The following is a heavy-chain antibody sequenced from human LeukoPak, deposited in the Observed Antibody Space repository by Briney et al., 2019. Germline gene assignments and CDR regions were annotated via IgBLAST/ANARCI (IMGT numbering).Heavy chain of an antibody. V-gene: IGHV1-18*01. J-gene: IGHJ5*02. D-gene: IGHD2-21*02. CDR1: GYTFTSYG. Sequence: GASVKVSCKASGYTFTSYGISWVRQAPGQGLEWMGWSSAYNGNTNYAQKLQGRVTMTTDTSTGTAYMELRSLRSDDTAVYYCARDTVLAYCGGDCFRNWFDPWGQGTLVTVSS. CDR2: SSAYNGNT. CDR3: ARDTVLAYCGGDCFRNWFDP.